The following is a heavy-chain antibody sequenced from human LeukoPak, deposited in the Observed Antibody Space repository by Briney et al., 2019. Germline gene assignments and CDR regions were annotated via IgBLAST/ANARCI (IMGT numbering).Heavy chain of an antibody. V-gene: IGHV3-48*01. J-gene: IGHJ4*02. D-gene: IGHD2-2*01. Sequence: GGSLRLSCAASGFTFSSYSMNWVRQAPGKGLEWVSYISSSSSTIYYADSVKGRFTISRDNAKNSLYLQMNSLRAEDTAVYYCARDRARIVVVPTGSDYWGQGTLVTVSS. CDR2: ISSSSSTI. CDR1: GFTFSSYS. CDR3: ARDRARIVVVPTGSDY.